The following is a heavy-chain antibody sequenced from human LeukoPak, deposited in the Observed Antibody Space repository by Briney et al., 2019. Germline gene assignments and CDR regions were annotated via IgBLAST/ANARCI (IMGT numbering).Heavy chain of an antibody. D-gene: IGHD1-26*01. Sequence: SETLSLTCAVYGGSFSGYYWSWIRQPPGKGLEWIGEINHSGSTNYNPSLKSRVTISVDTSKNQFSLKLSSVTAADTAVYYCARGPVTSGRVGATRSFDYWGQGTLVTVSS. CDR3: ARGPVTSGRVGATRSFDY. V-gene: IGHV4-34*01. J-gene: IGHJ4*02. CDR2: INHSGST. CDR1: GGSFSGYY.